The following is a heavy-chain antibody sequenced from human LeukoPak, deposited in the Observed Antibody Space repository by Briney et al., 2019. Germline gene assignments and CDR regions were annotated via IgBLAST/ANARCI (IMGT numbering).Heavy chain of an antibody. D-gene: IGHD6-13*01. CDR1: GFTFGSYT. V-gene: IGHV3-21*01. Sequence: AGGSLRLSCAASGFTFGSYTMNWVRQAPGKGLEWVSSISPSGSSTWNADSVKGRFTISRDNAKKSLYLEINSLRADDTAVYYCARDPESSSFDLWGRGALVTVSS. CDR2: ISPSGSST. J-gene: IGHJ4*02. CDR3: ARDPESSSFDL.